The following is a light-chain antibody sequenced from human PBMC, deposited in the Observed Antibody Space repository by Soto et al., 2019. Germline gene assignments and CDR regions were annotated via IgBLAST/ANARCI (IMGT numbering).Light chain of an antibody. CDR3: CSYAARYTFYV. Sequence: QSALTQPRSVSGSPGQSVTISCTGTNNDVGSYNYVSWYQQHPGKAPKLIIYDVNKRPSGAPDRFSGSKSGNTASLTISGLQAEDEADYYCCSYAARYTFYVFGTGTKVTVL. CDR1: NNDVGSYNY. J-gene: IGLJ1*01. V-gene: IGLV2-11*01. CDR2: DVN.